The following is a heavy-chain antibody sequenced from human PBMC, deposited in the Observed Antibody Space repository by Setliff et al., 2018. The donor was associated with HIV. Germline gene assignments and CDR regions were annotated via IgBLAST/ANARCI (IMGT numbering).Heavy chain of an antibody. J-gene: IGHJ6*02. CDR3: ARDQGVRHWFFSYYYYGLDV. CDR1: GFAFSGHQ. Sequence: GGSLRLSCAASGFAFSGHQMSWVRQAPGKGLEWVARIKQDGSEKYYVDSVKGRFTIPRDNANNSLFLQMNSLRAEDTAVYYCARDQGVRHWFFSYYYYGLDVWGQGTTVTVSS. V-gene: IGHV3-7*01. CDR2: IKQDGSEK. D-gene: IGHD3-10*01.